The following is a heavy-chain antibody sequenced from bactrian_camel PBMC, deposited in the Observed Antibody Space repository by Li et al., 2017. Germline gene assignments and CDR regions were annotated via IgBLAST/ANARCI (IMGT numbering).Heavy chain of an antibody. CDR3: TARYEFGLGACSGVGGPGL. CDR1: GFTFSRNY. CDR2: ITTDGSNT. J-gene: IGHJ4*01. Sequence: HVQLVESGGGLVQPGGSLRLSCVGSGFTFSRNYMTWIRRGPGKGLEWVASITTDGSNTYYADSVKGRFTISRDNAENRVYLQMNNLTPGDTAMYYCTARYEFGLGACSGVGGPGLWGQGTQVTVS. V-gene: IGHV3-2*01. D-gene: IGHD1*01.